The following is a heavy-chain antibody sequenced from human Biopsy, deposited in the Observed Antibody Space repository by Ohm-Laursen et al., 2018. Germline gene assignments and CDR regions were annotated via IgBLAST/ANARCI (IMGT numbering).Heavy chain of an antibody. V-gene: IGHV1-69*04. CDR3: ASGNIGGVGLDV. Sequence: SSVKVSCKSSGDTFTTSAISWVRQVPGHGLDWMGRIIPILGTVDYGQNFQGRVTIRADTSTTFLELTGLRYDDTAVYYCASGNIGGVGLDVWGLGTTVTVSS. J-gene: IGHJ6*02. D-gene: IGHD3-10*01. CDR1: GDTFTTSA. CDR2: IIPILGTV.